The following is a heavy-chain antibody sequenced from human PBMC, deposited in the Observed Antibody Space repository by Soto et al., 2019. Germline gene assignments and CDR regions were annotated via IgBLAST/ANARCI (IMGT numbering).Heavy chain of an antibody. CDR2: IYWDDNK. V-gene: IGHV2-5*02. D-gene: IGHD3-10*01. Sequence: QITLKESGPTLVKPTQTLTLTCTFSGFSLSTSGVGVGCIRQPPGKALEWLALIYWDDNKRYSPSLKSRLTITSDTSKNQVVLTMTNMDPVDTATYYCAHRVAWFGENCFDYWGQGTLVTVSS. CDR1: GFSLSTSGVG. J-gene: IGHJ4*02. CDR3: AHRVAWFGENCFDY.